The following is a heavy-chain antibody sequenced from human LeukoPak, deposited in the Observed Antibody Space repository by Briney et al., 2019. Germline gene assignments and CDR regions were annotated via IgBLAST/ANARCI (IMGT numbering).Heavy chain of an antibody. Sequence: SETLSLTCAVYGASFSGYYWSWIRQPPGKGLEWIGEINHSGSTKYNPSLKSRVTISVDTSKNQFSLKLSSVTAADTAVYYCAXXXXXXXWYVEEEFDHWGQGTLVTVSS. D-gene: IGHD6-13*01. V-gene: IGHV4-34*01. CDR2: INHSGST. J-gene: IGHJ4*02. CDR1: GASFSGYY. CDR3: AXXXXXXXWYVEEEFDH.